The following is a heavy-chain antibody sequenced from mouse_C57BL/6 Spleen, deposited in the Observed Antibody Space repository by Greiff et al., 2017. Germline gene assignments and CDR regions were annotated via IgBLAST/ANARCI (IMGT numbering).Heavy chain of an antibody. J-gene: IGHJ1*03. CDR1: GFTFSDYG. CDR3: ANTTVDWYFDV. Sequence: EVKLMESGGGLVKPGGSLKLSCAASGFTFSDYGMHWVRQAPEKGLEWVAYISSGSSTIYYADTVKGRFTISRDNAKNTLFLQMTSLGSEDTAMYYGANTTVDWYFDVWGTGTTVTVSS. V-gene: IGHV5-17*01. CDR2: ISSGSSTI. D-gene: IGHD1-1*01.